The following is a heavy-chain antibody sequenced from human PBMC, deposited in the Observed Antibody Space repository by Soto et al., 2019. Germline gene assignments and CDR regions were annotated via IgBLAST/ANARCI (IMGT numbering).Heavy chain of an antibody. CDR2: ISAYNGNT. CDR3: ARDHRGGTDAFDI. J-gene: IGHJ3*02. V-gene: IGHV1-18*01. D-gene: IGHD2-15*01. CDR1: GYTFTSFG. Sequence: QVQLVQSGAEVKKPGASVKVSSKASGYTFTSFGISWVRQAPGQGLEWMGWISAYNGNTNYAENLQGRVTMTTDTSTNTAYMELRSLRSDDTAVYYCARDHRGGTDAFDIWGQGTMVTVSS.